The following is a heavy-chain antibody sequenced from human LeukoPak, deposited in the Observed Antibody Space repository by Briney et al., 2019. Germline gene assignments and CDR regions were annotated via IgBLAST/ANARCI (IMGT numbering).Heavy chain of an antibody. CDR3: ASTRFGELSPTFDY. CDR2: ISAYNGNT. Sequence: ASVKVSCKASGYTFTSYGISWVRQAPGQGLEWMGWISAYNGNTNYAQKLQGRVTMTTDTSTSTAYMELRSLRSDDTAVYYCASTRFGELSPTFDYWGQGTLVTVSS. D-gene: IGHD3-10*01. CDR1: GYTFTSYG. J-gene: IGHJ4*02. V-gene: IGHV1-18*01.